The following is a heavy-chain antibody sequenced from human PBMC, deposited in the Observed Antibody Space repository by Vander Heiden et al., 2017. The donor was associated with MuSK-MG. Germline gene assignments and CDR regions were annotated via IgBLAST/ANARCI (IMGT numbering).Heavy chain of an antibody. CDR3: ARDYGDYGGYYYYGMDV. CDR2: ISSSSSYI. Sequence: EVQLVESGGGLVKPGGSLRLSCAASGFTFSRYGMNWVRQAPGKGLEWVSSISSSSSYIDYADSVKGRFTISRDNAKNSLYLQMNSLRAEDTAVYYCARDYGDYGGYYYYGMDVWGQGTTVTVSS. CDR1: GFTFSRYG. J-gene: IGHJ6*02. V-gene: IGHV3-21*01. D-gene: IGHD4-17*01.